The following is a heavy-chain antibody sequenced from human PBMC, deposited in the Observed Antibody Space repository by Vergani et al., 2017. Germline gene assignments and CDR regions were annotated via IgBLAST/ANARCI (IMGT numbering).Heavy chain of an antibody. CDR1: GFTFSSYG. V-gene: IGHV3-30*18. CDR2: ISYDGSNK. J-gene: IGHJ4*02. D-gene: IGHD4-23*01. CDR3: AKEVGYYGGTAFDY. Sequence: QVQLVESGGGVVQPGRSLRLSCAASGFTFSSYGMHWVRQAPGKGLEWVAVISYDGSNKYYADSVRGRFTISRDNSKNTLYLQMNSLRAEDTAVYYCAKEVGYYGGTAFDYWGQGTLVTVSS.